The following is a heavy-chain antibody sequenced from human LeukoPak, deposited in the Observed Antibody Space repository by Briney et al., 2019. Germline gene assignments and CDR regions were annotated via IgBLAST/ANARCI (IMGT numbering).Heavy chain of an antibody. CDR2: IYSGGST. CDR1: GFTVSSNY. V-gene: IGHV3-66*01. J-gene: IGHJ4*02. D-gene: IGHD3-22*01. CDR3: AKAGDYYDSNGYYWDWAGGFDY. Sequence: GSLRLSCAASGFTVSSNYMSWVRQAPGKGLEWVSVIYSGGSTYYADSVKGRFTISRDNSKNTLYLQMNSLRAEDTAVYCCAKAGDYYDSNGYYWDWAGGFDYWGQGTLVTVSS.